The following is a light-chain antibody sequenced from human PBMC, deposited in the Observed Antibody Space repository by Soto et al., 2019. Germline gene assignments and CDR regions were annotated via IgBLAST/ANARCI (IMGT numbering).Light chain of an antibody. CDR1: QSVRSTY. Sequence: EIELTQSPGTLSLSPGERATLSCRASQSVRSTYLAWYQQKPGQAPRLLIFGASSRASGIPARFTGSGSGTDFTLTISSLEPEDFAVYYCQQYDSSPRITFGQGTRLEIK. V-gene: IGKV3-20*01. CDR2: GAS. CDR3: QQYDSSPRIT. J-gene: IGKJ5*01.